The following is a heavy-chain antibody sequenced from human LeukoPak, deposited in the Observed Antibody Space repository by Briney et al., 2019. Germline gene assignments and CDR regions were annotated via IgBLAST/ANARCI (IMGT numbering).Heavy chain of an antibody. CDR2: IYSGGST. CDR1: GFTVSSNY. Sequence: GGSLRLSCAASGFTVSSNYMSWVRQAPGKGLEWVSVIYSGGSTYYADSVKGRFTISRDNSKNTLYLQMNSLRAEDTAVYYCARARLGSCAFDIWGQGTMVTVSS. CDR3: ARARLGSCAFDI. D-gene: IGHD3-10*01. V-gene: IGHV3-53*05. J-gene: IGHJ3*02.